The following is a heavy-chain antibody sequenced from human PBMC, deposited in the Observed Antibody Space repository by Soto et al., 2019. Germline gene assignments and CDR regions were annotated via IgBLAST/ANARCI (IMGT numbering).Heavy chain of an antibody. D-gene: IGHD1-26*01. Sequence: QVQLVQSGAEVQKPGASVKVSCKASGYTFTGYYMHWVRQAPGQGLEWMGWINPNSGGTNYAQKFRGRVTMTTDTSISTAYMELSRLRSDDTAVYYCAREVGATENAFDIWGQGTMVTVSS. CDR3: AREVGATENAFDI. CDR1: GYTFTGYY. V-gene: IGHV1-2*02. CDR2: INPNSGGT. J-gene: IGHJ3*02.